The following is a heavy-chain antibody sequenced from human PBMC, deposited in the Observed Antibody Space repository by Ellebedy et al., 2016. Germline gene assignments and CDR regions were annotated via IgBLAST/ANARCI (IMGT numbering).Heavy chain of an antibody. CDR3: ARVDYDSSAPQDY. J-gene: IGHJ4*02. Sequence: ASVKVSXXASGYTFTSYYMHWVRQAPGQGLEWMGIINPGGGSTSYAQKFQGRVTMTRDTSTSTAYMELRSLRSDDTAVYYCARVDYDSSAPQDYWGQGTLVTVSS. CDR2: INPGGGST. D-gene: IGHD3-22*01. V-gene: IGHV1-46*01. CDR1: GYTFTSYY.